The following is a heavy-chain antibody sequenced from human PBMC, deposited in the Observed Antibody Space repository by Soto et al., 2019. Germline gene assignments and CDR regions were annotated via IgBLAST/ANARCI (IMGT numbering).Heavy chain of an antibody. CDR2: MYSSGST. J-gene: IGHJ2*01. D-gene: IGHD3-10*01. CDR3: AQGMLGDWDFDL. V-gene: IGHV4-39*01. Sequence: QLQLEESGPGLVKPSETLSLICTVSGVSISSSSYYWGWIRQPPGKGLEWIGNMYSSGSTYYNPSLQSRVTISVDSSKNRFSLKLNAVTAAETSVYYCAQGMLGDWDFDLWGRGTLVTVSS. CDR1: GVSISSSSYY.